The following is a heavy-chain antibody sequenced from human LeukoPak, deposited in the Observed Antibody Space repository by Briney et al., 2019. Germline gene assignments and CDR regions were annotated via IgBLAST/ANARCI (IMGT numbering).Heavy chain of an antibody. J-gene: IGHJ6*02. D-gene: IGHD3-16*02. Sequence: PSETLSLTCTVSGGSISSYYWSWIRQPAGKGLEWIGRIYTSGSTNYNPSLKSRVTMSVDASKNQFSLKLSSVTAADTAVYYCARDPLDYYYYGMDVWGQGTTVTVSS. V-gene: IGHV4-4*07. CDR3: ARDPLDYYYYGMDV. CDR2: IYTSGST. CDR1: GGSISSYY.